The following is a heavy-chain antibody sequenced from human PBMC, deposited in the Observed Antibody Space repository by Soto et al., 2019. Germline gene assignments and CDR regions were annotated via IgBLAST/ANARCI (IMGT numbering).Heavy chain of an antibody. Sequence: EVQLVESGGGLVQPGGSLKLSCAASGFIFSDSALHWVRQASGKGLEWVGRVRSKAYRYATAYGASVKGRFTISRDDSKNTAYLQMNSLRAEDTAVYYCALGAGWNHRYFDYWGQGTLVTVSS. D-gene: IGHD1-1*01. CDR3: ALGAGWNHRYFDY. J-gene: IGHJ4*02. CDR1: GFIFSDSA. CDR2: VRSKAYRYAT. V-gene: IGHV3-73*02.